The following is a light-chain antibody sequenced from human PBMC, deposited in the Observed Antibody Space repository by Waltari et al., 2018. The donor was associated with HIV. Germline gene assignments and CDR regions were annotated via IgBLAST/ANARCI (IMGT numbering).Light chain of an antibody. CDR2: DVT. J-gene: IGLJ2*01. CDR1: SSNIGANNY. V-gene: IGLV2-23*02. Sequence: QSALTQPASVSGSPGQSITISCTGTSSNIGANNYVSWYQQHPGKAPKLIIYDVTKRPSGVSNRLSGSKSGNTASLTISGLQAEDEADYHCCSYAGSESSEVFGGGTKLTVL. CDR3: CSYAGSESSEV.